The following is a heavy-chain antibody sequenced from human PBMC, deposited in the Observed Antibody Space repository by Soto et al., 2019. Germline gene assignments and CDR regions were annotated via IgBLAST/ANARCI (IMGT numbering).Heavy chain of an antibody. CDR3: AKDHRNGGSRVDY. CDR2: ISYDGSNS. J-gene: IGHJ4*02. D-gene: IGHD2-15*01. CDR1: RFSFRAHG. Sequence: QVQLVESGGGVVQPGRSLRLSCAASRFSFRAHGMHWVRQAPGTGLEWVAVISYDGSNSYYADSVKGRFTISRDNSNNALYLQMSSLRPEDTAVYFCAKDHRNGGSRVDYWGQGTLVTVSS. V-gene: IGHV3-30*18.